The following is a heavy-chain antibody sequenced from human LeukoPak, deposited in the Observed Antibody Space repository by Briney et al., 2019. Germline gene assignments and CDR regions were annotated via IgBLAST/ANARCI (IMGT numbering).Heavy chain of an antibody. V-gene: IGHV4-4*07. CDR1: GDFISSYW. Sequence: PSETPSLTCAVSGDFISSYWWGWVRQPAGKGLEWIGRIYATGSTKFNPSLKSRLTMSMDTSTNQLSLKLSLKLTSVTAADTAVYFCARQGYTASCYFLDFWSQGTLVTVSP. CDR3: ARQGYTASCYFLDF. D-gene: IGHD2-2*01. CDR2: IYATGST. J-gene: IGHJ4*02.